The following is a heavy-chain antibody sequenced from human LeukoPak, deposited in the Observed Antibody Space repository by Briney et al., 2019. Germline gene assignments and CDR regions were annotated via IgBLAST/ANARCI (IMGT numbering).Heavy chain of an antibody. J-gene: IGHJ4*02. Sequence: GGSLRLSCAASGFTFSSYTMTWLRQAPGRGLEWVSIISGSGTSTYYADSVKGRFTISRDNSKNTLYLQMNSLRAEDTAVYYCAKDYDILTGYFDYWGQGTLVTVSS. CDR1: GFTFSSYT. CDR3: AKDYDILTGYFDY. V-gene: IGHV3-23*01. D-gene: IGHD3-9*01. CDR2: ISGSGTST.